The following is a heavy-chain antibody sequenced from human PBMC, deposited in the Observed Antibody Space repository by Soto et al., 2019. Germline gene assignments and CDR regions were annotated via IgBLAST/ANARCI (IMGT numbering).Heavy chain of an antibody. D-gene: IGHD6-19*01. CDR2: IRAYNGAT. V-gene: IGHV1-18*04. CDR1: GYTFTSYG. Sequence: QVQLVQSGAEVKKPGASVKVSCKASGYTFTSYGISWVRQAPGQGLEWMGWIRAYNGATNYAQKFQGRVTMTTDTSTGTAYMELRSLRSDDTAVYYCARDGIAVAGTSRDYYYGMDVWGQGTTVTVSS. CDR3: ARDGIAVAGTSRDYYYGMDV. J-gene: IGHJ6*02.